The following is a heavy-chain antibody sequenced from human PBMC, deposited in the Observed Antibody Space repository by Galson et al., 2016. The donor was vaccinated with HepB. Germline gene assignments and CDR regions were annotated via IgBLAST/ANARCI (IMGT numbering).Heavy chain of an antibody. CDR1: GFTFTGSG. D-gene: IGHD3-22*01. CDR2: IVVVNGNT. Sequence: SVKVSCKASGFTFTGSGVQWLRQARGQRLEWIGWIVVVNGNTNYAQKFQERVTITRDRSTSTVYMELSSLRAEDTAVYYCAAVNYYFDTDGYSLWGQGTLVTVSP. CDR3: AAVNYYFDTDGYSL. V-gene: IGHV1-58*01. J-gene: IGHJ4*02.